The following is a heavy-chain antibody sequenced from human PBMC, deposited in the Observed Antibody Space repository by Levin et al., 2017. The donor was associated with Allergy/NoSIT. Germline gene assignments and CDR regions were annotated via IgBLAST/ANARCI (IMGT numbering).Heavy chain of an antibody. D-gene: IGHD3/OR15-3a*01. Sequence: SETLSLTCTVSGGSISSSSYYWGWIRQPPGKGLEWIGSIYYSGSTYYNPSLKSRVTISVDTSKNQFSLKLSSVTAADTAVYYCAREVGRTDAFDIWGQGTMVTVSS. CDR2: IYYSGST. V-gene: IGHV4-39*07. CDR1: GGSISSSSYY. CDR3: AREVGRTDAFDI. J-gene: IGHJ3*02.